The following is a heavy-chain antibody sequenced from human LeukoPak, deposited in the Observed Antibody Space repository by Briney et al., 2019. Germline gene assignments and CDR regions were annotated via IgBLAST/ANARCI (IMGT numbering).Heavy chain of an antibody. CDR3: ARDSFYTS. V-gene: IGHV3-66*01. Sequence: PGGSLRLSCVVSGFTVSNNYMNWVRQAPGKGLEWLSIIYNSGATYYADSVRGRFTISRDNSKSTIYLQMNSPRAEDTAVYYCARDSFYTSWGQGTLVTVSS. J-gene: IGHJ5*02. D-gene: IGHD2-2*02. CDR2: IYNSGAT. CDR1: GFTVSNNY.